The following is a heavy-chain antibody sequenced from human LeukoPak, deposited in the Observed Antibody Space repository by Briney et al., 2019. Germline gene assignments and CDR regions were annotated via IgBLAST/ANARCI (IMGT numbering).Heavy chain of an antibody. Sequence: SETLSLTCTVSGYSISSGYYWGWIRQPPGKGLEWIGSIYHSGSTYYNPSLKSRVTISVDTSKNQFSLKLRSVTAADTAVYYCASHRNDAFDIWGQGTMVTVSS. CDR1: GYSISSGYY. V-gene: IGHV4-38-2*02. CDR3: ASHRNDAFDI. CDR2: IYHSGST. J-gene: IGHJ3*02.